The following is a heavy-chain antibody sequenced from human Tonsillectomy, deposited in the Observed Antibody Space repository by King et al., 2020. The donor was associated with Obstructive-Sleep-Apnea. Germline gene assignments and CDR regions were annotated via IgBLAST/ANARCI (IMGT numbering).Heavy chain of an antibody. D-gene: IGHD3-22*01. CDR2: LYYSGST. CDR1: GGSISSGAYY. J-gene: IGHJ3*02. V-gene: IGHV4-31*03. CDR3: AREGQRDSPGYYTHDAFDI. Sequence: VQLQESGPGLVKPSQTLSLTCTVSGGSISSGAYYWSWIRQHPGKGLEWIGYLYYSGSTYYNPSLKSRVTISVGTSKNQFSLNLTSVTAADTAVYCCAREGQRDSPGYYTHDAFDIWGQGTMVTVSS.